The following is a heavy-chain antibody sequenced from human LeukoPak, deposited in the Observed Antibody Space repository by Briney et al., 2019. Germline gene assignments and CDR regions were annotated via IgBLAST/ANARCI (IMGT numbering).Heavy chain of an antibody. V-gene: IGHV3-23*01. CDR3: AKDPWLVPL. J-gene: IGHJ4*02. Sequence: GGSLRLSCAASSFTPSSHGMAWVRQAPGQGLEWISTIDSSATSTYYADSVKGRFTISRDNSKNTLYLQMNSLRAEDTAVYYCAKDPWLVPLWGQGALVTVSS. D-gene: IGHD6-19*01. CDR2: IDSSATST. CDR1: SFTPSSHG.